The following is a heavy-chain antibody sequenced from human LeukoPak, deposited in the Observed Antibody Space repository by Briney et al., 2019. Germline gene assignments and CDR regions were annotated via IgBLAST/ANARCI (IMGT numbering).Heavy chain of an antibody. Sequence: SETLSLTCTASGGSISGRYWGWIRQPPGKGLEWIGYINYSGSTDYNPSLKSRVTISLDAPKNQFSLKLSSVTAADTAVYYCARDAGGGPFFDYWGQGTLVTVSS. J-gene: IGHJ4*02. CDR2: INYSGST. D-gene: IGHD2-15*01. CDR3: ARDAGGGPFFDY. V-gene: IGHV4-59*11. CDR1: GGSISGRY.